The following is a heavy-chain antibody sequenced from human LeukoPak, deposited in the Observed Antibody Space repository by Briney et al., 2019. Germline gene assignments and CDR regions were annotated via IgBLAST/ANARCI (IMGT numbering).Heavy chain of an antibody. Sequence: SETLSLTCTVSGGSINNGTYYWGWIRQHPGKGLEWIGYISYSGSTYYNPSLKSRLTISVDTSKNQFSLKLTSVTAADTAVYYCARDVGRDGFNLRNWFDPWGQGTLVSVSS. CDR1: GGSINNGTYY. D-gene: IGHD5-24*01. CDR3: ARDVGRDGFNLRNWFDP. J-gene: IGHJ5*02. CDR2: ISYSGST. V-gene: IGHV4-31*03.